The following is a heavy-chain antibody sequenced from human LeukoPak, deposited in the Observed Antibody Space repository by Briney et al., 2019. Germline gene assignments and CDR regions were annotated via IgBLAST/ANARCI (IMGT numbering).Heavy chain of an antibody. V-gene: IGHV1-8*03. CDR2: MNPNSGNT. CDR3: ARGLGRRIVVGKSYYFDY. J-gene: IGHJ4*02. D-gene: IGHD3-22*01. CDR1: GYTFTSYY. Sequence: GASVKVSCKASGYTFTSYYMHWVRQATGQGREWMGWMNPNSGNTGYAQKFQGRVTITRNTSISTAYMELSSLRSEDTAVYYCARGLGRRIVVGKSYYFDYWGQGTLVTVSS.